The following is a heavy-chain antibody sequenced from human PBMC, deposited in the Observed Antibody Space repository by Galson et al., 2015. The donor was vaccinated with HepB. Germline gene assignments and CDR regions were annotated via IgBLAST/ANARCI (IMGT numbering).Heavy chain of an antibody. V-gene: IGHV3-30-3*01. CDR2: ISYDGSNK. CDR1: GFTFSSYA. CDR3: ARAAMVTRYMDV. J-gene: IGHJ6*03. Sequence: SLRLSCAASGFTFSSYAMHWVRQAPGKGLEWVAVISYDGSNKYYADSVKGRFTISRDNSKNTLYLQMNSLRAEDTAVYYCARAAMVTRYMDVWGKGTTVTVSS. D-gene: IGHD5-18*01.